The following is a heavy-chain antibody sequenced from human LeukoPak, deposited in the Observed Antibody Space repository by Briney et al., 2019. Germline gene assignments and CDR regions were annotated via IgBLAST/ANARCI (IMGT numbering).Heavy chain of an antibody. CDR1: GGSISSYY. CDR2: IYYSGST. V-gene: IGHV4-59*12. J-gene: IGHJ6*02. Sequence: SETLSLTCTVSGGSISSYYWSWIRQPPGKGLEWIGYIYYSGSTNYNPSLKSRVTISVDTSKNQFSLKLSSVTAADTAVYYCARGRGKSGMDVWGQGTTVTVSS. D-gene: IGHD3-10*01. CDR3: ARGRGKSGMDV.